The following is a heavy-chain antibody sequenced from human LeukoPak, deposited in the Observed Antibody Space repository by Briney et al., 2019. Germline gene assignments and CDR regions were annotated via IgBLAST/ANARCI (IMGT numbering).Heavy chain of an antibody. Sequence: KTSETLSLTCTVSGGSISSYYWSWIRQPPGKGLEWIGYIYHSGSTYYNPSLKSRVTISVDRSKNQFSLKLSSVTAADTAVYYCARFHDSSGYYPLWAFDIWGQGTMVTVSS. CDR2: IYHSGST. V-gene: IGHV4-59*12. CDR1: GGSISSYY. CDR3: ARFHDSSGYYPLWAFDI. J-gene: IGHJ3*02. D-gene: IGHD3-22*01.